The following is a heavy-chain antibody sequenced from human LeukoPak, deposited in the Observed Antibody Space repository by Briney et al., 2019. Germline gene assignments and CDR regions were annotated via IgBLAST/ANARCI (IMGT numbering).Heavy chain of an antibody. CDR3: ARDYGDYYGSGSYFLGY. Sequence: SVKVSCKASGGTFSSYAISWVRQAPGQGLEWMGGIIPIFGTANYAQKFQGRVTITADESTSTAYMELSSLRSEDTAVYYCARDYGDYYGSGSYFLGYWGQGTLVTVSS. CDR2: IIPIFGTA. D-gene: IGHD3-10*01. J-gene: IGHJ4*02. V-gene: IGHV1-69*01. CDR1: GGTFSSYA.